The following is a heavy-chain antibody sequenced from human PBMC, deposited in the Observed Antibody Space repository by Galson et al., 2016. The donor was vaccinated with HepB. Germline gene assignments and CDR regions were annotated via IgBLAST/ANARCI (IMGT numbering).Heavy chain of an antibody. CDR3: AIAFSYGRWRHGGYFYYYYMGV. D-gene: IGHD5-18*01. CDR1: GFTFSDYY. CDR2: ISSSSGLT. V-gene: IGHV3-11*06. J-gene: IGHJ6*03. Sequence: SLRLSCAASGFTFSDYYVSWIRQAPGKGLEWISYISSSSGLTNYADSVKGRFTISRDNAKNSLYLQMDSLRAEDTAVYFCAIAFSYGRWRHGGYFYYYYMGVWGNGTTVTVSS.